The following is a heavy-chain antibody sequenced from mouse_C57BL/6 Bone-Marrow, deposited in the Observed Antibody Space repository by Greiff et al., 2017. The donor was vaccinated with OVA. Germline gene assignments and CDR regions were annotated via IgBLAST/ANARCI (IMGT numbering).Heavy chain of an antibody. CDR3: ARRGSSYLDY. D-gene: IGHD1-1*01. V-gene: IGHV5-12*01. J-gene: IGHJ2*01. CDR1: GFTFSDYY. Sequence: EVQRVESGGGLVQPGGSLKLSCAASGFTFSDYYMYWVRQTPEKRLEWVAYISNGGGSTYYPDTVKGRFTISSDNAKNPLYLQMSRRESEDTAMYYCARRGSSYLDYWGKGTTLTVSS. CDR2: ISNGGGST.